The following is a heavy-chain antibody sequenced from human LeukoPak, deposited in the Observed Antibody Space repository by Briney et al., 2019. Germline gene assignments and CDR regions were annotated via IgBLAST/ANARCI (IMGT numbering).Heavy chain of an antibody. D-gene: IGHD1-26*01. CDR2: ISSSYI. CDR1: GFTFSSYS. CDR3: ARVGVGARN. V-gene: IGHV3-21*01. J-gene: IGHJ4*02. Sequence: KTGGSLRLSCAASGFTFSSYSMTWVRQAPGKGLEWVSSISSSYIYYADSVKGRFTISRDNAKNSLYLQMNSLRAEDTAVYYCARVGVGARNWGQGTLVTVSS.